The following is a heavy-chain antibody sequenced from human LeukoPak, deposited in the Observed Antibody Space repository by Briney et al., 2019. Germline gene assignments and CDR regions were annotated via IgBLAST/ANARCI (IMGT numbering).Heavy chain of an antibody. D-gene: IGHD2-15*01. CDR3: ARRGGLKRGGSCFDY. Sequence: ASVKVSCKASGYTFTSYDINWVRQATGQGLEWMGGMNPNSGNTGYAQKFQGRVTMTRNTSISTAYMELSSLRSEDTAVYYCARRGGLKRGGSCFDYWGQGTLVTVSS. CDR1: GYTFTSYD. CDR2: MNPNSGNT. V-gene: IGHV1-8*01. J-gene: IGHJ4*02.